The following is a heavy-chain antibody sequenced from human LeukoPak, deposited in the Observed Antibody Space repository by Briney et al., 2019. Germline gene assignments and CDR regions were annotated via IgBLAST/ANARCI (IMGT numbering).Heavy chain of an antibody. CDR1: GYRFTSYG. Sequence: ASVKVSCKASGYRFTSYGISWVRQAPGQGLEWMAWIRAYNGNKNYAQNFQGRVIMNRDTCTSTAYRELRRLRSDDTAVYYSAREPDCSSTRCSAPPFDYWGQGTLVTVSS. CDR3: AREPDCSSTRCSAPPFDY. J-gene: IGHJ4*02. V-gene: IGHV1-18*01. CDR2: IRAYNGNK. D-gene: IGHD2-2*01.